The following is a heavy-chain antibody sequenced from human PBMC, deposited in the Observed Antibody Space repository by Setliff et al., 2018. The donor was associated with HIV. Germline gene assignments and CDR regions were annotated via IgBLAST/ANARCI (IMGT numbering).Heavy chain of an antibody. D-gene: IGHD1-26*01. Sequence: GGSLRLSCAASGFTFSSYSMNWVRQAPGKGLEWVSYISSSRSTIYYADSVKGRFTISRDNAKNSVYLQMNSLRAEDTAVYYCARDGGSSPSPVSAVTSDAFDIWGQGTMVTVSS. J-gene: IGHJ3*02. CDR1: GFTFSSYS. V-gene: IGHV3-48*01. CDR3: ARDGGSSPSPVSAVTSDAFDI. CDR2: ISSSRSTI.